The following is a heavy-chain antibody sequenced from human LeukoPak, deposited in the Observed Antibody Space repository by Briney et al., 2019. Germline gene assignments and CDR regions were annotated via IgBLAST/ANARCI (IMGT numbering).Heavy chain of an antibody. V-gene: IGHV3-21*01. CDR2: ISSASSYI. Sequence: PGGSLRLSSAASGSTFSSFTMNWVRQAPGKGLEWVSSISSASSYIYYADSVKGRFTISRDNAKNSLYLQMNSLRAEDTAVYYCARDLTGTDAFDIWGQGTMVTVSS. CDR1: GSTFSSFT. J-gene: IGHJ3*02. D-gene: IGHD1/OR15-1a*01. CDR3: ARDLTGTDAFDI.